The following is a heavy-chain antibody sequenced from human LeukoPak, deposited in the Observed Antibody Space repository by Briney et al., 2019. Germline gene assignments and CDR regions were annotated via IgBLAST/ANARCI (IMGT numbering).Heavy chain of an antibody. Sequence: SETLSLTCAVYGGSFSGYYWSWIRQPPGKGLEWIGEINHSESTSYNPSLKSRVTISVDTSKNQFSLKLSSVTAADTAVYYCARVQLVLNYWGQGTLVTVSS. CDR3: ARVQLVLNY. CDR2: INHSEST. J-gene: IGHJ4*02. CDR1: GGSFSGYY. D-gene: IGHD6-13*01. V-gene: IGHV4-34*01.